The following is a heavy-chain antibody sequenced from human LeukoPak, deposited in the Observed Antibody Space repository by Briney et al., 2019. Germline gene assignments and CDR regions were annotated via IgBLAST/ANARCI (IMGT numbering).Heavy chain of an antibody. CDR3: ARGYGSGSYNNFNR. D-gene: IGHD3-10*01. V-gene: IGHV4-59*01. J-gene: IGHJ4*02. CDR2: IHYTGST. Sequence: SETLSLTCTVSGASIRGYYWSWIRQPPGKGLEWIGYIHYTGSTDYNPSLKNRLTILVDTSKNQFSLMLTSVTAADTAVYYCARGYGSGSYNNFNRWGQGLLVAVSS. CDR1: GASIRGYY.